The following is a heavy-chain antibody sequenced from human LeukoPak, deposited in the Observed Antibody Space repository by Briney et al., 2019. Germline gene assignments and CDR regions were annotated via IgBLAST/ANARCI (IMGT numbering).Heavy chain of an antibody. J-gene: IGHJ4*02. Sequence: AGGSLRLSCAASGFTFSSYAMSWVRQAPGKGLEWVSAISGSGGSTYYADSVKGRFTISRDNSKNTLYLQMNSLRAEDTAVYYCAKSPSLRRTTYFDYWGQGTLVTVSS. CDR3: AKSPSLRRTTYFDY. V-gene: IGHV3-23*01. CDR1: GFTFSSYA. CDR2: ISGSGGST. D-gene: IGHD4-17*01.